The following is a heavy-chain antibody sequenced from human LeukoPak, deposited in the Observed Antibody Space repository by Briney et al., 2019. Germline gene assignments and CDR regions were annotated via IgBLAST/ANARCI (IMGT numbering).Heavy chain of an antibody. CDR3: ARHTWWELLRWFDP. J-gene: IGHJ5*02. Sequence: PGGSLRLSCAASGFTFSSYAMSWVRQPPGKGLEWIGSIHYSGSTSYNPSLKSRVSISVDTSKNQFSLKLSSVTAADTAVYYCARHTWWELLRWFDPWGQGILVTVSS. CDR2: IHYSGST. D-gene: IGHD1-26*01. V-gene: IGHV4-39*01. CDR1: GFTFSSYA.